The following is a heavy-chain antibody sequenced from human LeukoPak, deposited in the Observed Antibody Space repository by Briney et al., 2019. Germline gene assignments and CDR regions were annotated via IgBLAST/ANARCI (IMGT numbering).Heavy chain of an antibody. V-gene: IGHV3-23*01. CDR3: VKDRPCDTCMPMDA. CDR1: GFRFTGSS. D-gene: IGHD2-2*01. J-gene: IGHJ6*02. Sequence: GGSLRLSSAASGFRFTGSSMSWVPQAPGKGLEWVAGLGRGGESTYYPDSVKGRFTISRHNSTNTVSLQMNSLRPADSAISVRVKDRPCDTCMPMDASGQGKTGT. CDR2: LGRGGEST.